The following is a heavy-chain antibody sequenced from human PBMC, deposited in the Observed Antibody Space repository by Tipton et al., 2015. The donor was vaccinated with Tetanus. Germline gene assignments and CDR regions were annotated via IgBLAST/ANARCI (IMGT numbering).Heavy chain of an antibody. CDR3: ARDRVTIFGVDKGFDY. V-gene: IGHV3-48*02. J-gene: IGHJ4*02. Sequence: SLRLSCAASGFTFSSYSMNWVRQAPGKGLEWVSYISSSSSTIYYADSVKGRFTISRDNAKNSLYLQMNSLRDEDTAVYYCARDRVTIFGVDKGFDYWGQGTLVTVPS. D-gene: IGHD3-3*01. CDR1: GFTFSSYS. CDR2: ISSSSSTI.